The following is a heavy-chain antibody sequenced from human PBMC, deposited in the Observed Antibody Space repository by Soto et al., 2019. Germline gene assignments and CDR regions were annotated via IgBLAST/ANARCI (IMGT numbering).Heavy chain of an antibody. CDR1: GFTFSDYY. V-gene: IGHV3-11*01. J-gene: IGHJ4*02. D-gene: IGHD5-12*01. Sequence: GGSLRLSCAASGFTFSDYYMNWIRQAPGKGLEWVSYISSSGSTIYYADSVKGRFTISRDNAKNSLYLQMNSLRAEDTAVYYCARDFGDIVATDWYCFDYWGQGTLVTVSS. CDR3: ARDFGDIVATDWYCFDY. CDR2: ISSSGSTI.